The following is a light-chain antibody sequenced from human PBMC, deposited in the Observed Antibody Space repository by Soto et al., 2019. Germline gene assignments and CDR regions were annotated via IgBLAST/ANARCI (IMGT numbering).Light chain of an antibody. V-gene: IGLV2-23*01. CDR1: SSDAGAYNL. Sequence: QSALTQPAAVSGSPGQPGTVSCTGTSSDAGAYNLVSWYQQHPGKSPRLIIYEGTKRPSGISHRFSGSKSDNTASLTPSGVRAEDEAHYHCGSYAGSPTFVFGEGTKVTVL. J-gene: IGLJ6*01. CDR3: GSYAGSPTFV. CDR2: EGT.